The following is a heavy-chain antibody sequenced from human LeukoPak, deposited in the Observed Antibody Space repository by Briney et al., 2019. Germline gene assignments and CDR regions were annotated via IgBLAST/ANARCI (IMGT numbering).Heavy chain of an antibody. Sequence: ASVKVSCKASGYIFTDYYLHWVRQAPGQGLEWMGWIYPKSGGTDYAQKFQGRVTMTRDTSISTVYMELSSLGSDDTAVYYCTRARLSTRCYEFDPWGLGTPVTVSS. CDR2: IYPKSGGT. CDR1: GYIFTDYY. D-gene: IGHD2-2*01. J-gene: IGHJ5*02. CDR3: TRARLSTRCYEFDP. V-gene: IGHV1-2*02.